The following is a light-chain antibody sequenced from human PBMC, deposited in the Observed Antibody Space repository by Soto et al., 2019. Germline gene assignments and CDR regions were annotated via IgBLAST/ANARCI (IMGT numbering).Light chain of an antibody. CDR3: LQESNYPLT. CDR2: GAS. J-gene: IGKJ4*01. V-gene: IGKV3-20*01. Sequence: EIVLTQSPGTLSLSPGERATLSCRASQSVSSSYLAWYQQKPGQAPRLLIYGASSRATGIPDRFSGSGSGTDFTLTISGLQPEDFATYYCLQESNYPLTFGGGTKVEIK. CDR1: QSVSSSY.